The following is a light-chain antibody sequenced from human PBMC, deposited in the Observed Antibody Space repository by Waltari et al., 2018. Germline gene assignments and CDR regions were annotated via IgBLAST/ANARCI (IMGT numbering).Light chain of an antibody. CDR2: WAS. Sequence: DIVMTQSPDSLAVSLGERATINCKSSQSVLYSANNKNYLAWYQQKPGQPPKPLIYWASTRESGVPDRFSGSGSGTDFTLTISSLQAEDVAVYYCQQYYSTPLTFGGGNKVEIK. CDR3: QQYYSTPLT. CDR1: QSVLYSANNKNY. J-gene: IGKJ4*01. V-gene: IGKV4-1*01.